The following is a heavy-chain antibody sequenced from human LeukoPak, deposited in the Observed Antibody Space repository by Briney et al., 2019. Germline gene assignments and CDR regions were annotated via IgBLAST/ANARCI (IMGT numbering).Heavy chain of an antibody. D-gene: IGHD2-15*01. CDR1: GFTVSNNY. Sequence: GGSLRLSCAASGFTVSNNYMTWVRQAPGKGLEWVSLIYSGGSTYYADSVKGRFTTSRDNSKNTLYLQMNSLRAEDTAVYYCARVAGGPDGGSPFKDRMYYFDYWGQGTLVTVSS. CDR3: ARVAGGPDGGSPFKDRMYYFDY. V-gene: IGHV3-66*02. CDR2: IYSGGST. J-gene: IGHJ4*02.